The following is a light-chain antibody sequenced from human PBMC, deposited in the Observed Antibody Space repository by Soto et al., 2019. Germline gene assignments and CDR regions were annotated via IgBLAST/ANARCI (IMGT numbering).Light chain of an antibody. CDR1: SSDVGGYNY. Sequence: QSALTQPASLSGSPGQSITISCTGTSSDVGGYNYVSWYQQHPGKAPKLMIYDVSNRPSGVASRFSGSKSGNTASLTISGLQDEDEADYYCCSYTSSSMSFGTGTKLTVL. V-gene: IGLV2-14*01. CDR2: DVS. J-gene: IGLJ1*01. CDR3: CSYTSSSMS.